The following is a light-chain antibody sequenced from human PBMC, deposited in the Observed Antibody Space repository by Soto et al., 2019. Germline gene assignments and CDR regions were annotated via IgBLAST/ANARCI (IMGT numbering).Light chain of an antibody. CDR2: SDN. V-gene: IGLV1-44*01. CDR1: SSNIGSNT. CDR3: AAWDDSLNGWV. Sequence: QSVLTQPPSASGTPGQRVTISCSGGSSNIGSNTVNWYQQLPGTAPKLLIYSDNQRRSGVPDRFSGSKSGTSASLAISGLQSDDEADYYCAAWDDSLNGWVFGGGTKVTVL. J-gene: IGLJ3*02.